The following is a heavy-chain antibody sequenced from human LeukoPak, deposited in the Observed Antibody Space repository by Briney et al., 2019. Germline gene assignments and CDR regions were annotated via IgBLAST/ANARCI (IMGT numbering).Heavy chain of an antibody. D-gene: IGHD2-21*02. CDR2: ISGSGTTI. J-gene: IGHJ4*02. V-gene: IGHV3-48*03. Sequence: GGSLRLSCAASGFTFNNYELNWVRQAPGKGLEWVSYISGSGTTIYADSVKGRFTISRDNAKNSLYLQMNSLRAEDTAVYYCARDSENCGGDCLDYWGQGTLVTVSS. CDR3: ARDSENCGGDCLDY. CDR1: GFTFNNYE.